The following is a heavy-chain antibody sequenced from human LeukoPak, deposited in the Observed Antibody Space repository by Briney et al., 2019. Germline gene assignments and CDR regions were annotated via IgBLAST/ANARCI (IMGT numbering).Heavy chain of an antibody. CDR1: GDAINTHY. Sequence: KPSETLSLTSTVSGDAINTHYCSCIRQPPGKGLEWIGHIYYSGSTNYNPSLKSRVSISVDMSKNQFSLKLTSVTAADTAVYYCARDHRIMDAFDIWGQGTMVTVSS. CDR3: ARDHRIMDAFDI. V-gene: IGHV4-59*11. CDR2: IYYSGST. D-gene: IGHD3-16*01. J-gene: IGHJ3*02.